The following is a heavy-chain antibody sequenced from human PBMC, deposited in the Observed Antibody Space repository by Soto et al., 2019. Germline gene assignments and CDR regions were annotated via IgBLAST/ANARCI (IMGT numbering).Heavy chain of an antibody. CDR1: GVSISSSNW. Sequence: SETLSLTCAVSGVSISSSNWWSWLRQPPGKGLEWIGEILHSGSTNYNPSLKSRVSMSVDKSKNQFSLNLSSVTAADTAVYYCATYYDSSGYRFDYWGQGTLVTVSS. J-gene: IGHJ4*02. D-gene: IGHD3-22*01. CDR2: ILHSGST. CDR3: ATYYDSSGYRFDY. V-gene: IGHV4-4*02.